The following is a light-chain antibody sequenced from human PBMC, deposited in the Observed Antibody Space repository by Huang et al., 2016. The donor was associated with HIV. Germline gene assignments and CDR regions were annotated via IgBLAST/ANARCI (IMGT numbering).Light chain of an antibody. CDR1: QSVSLN. V-gene: IGKV3-15*01. Sequence: EIVMTQSPGTLSLSPGERATLSCRHRQSVSLNLAWYQHKPGQAPRLLIYGASTRATGVPARVSRSGSGTEFTLTISSLQSDDFVVYYCQQYQDWPRTFGQGTKVEIK. CDR3: QQYQDWPRT. J-gene: IGKJ1*01. CDR2: GAS.